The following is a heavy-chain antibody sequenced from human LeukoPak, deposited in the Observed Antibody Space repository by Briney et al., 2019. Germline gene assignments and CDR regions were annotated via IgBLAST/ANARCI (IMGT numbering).Heavy chain of an antibody. CDR2: IYHSGST. CDR3: ARERLLWFGEPTTPDY. Sequence: SETLSLTCTVSGYSISSGYYWGWIRQPPGKGLAWIGSIYHSGSTYYNPSLKSRVTISVDTSKNQFSLKLSSVTAADTAVYYCARERLLWFGEPTTPDYWGQGTLVTVSS. D-gene: IGHD3-10*01. V-gene: IGHV4-38-2*02. CDR1: GYSISSGYY. J-gene: IGHJ4*02.